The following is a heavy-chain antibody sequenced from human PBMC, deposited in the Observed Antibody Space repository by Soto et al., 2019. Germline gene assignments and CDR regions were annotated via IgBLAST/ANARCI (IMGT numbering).Heavy chain of an antibody. CDR3: ARAGDYEHGIDY. CDR2: IYYSGST. CDR1: GGSISSGGYY. D-gene: IGHD4-17*01. V-gene: IGHV4-31*03. Sequence: TLSLTCTVSGGSISSGGYYWSWIRQHPGKGLEWIGYIYYSGSTYYNPSLKSRVTISVDTSKNQFSLKLSSVTAADTAVYYCARAGDYEHGIDYWGQGTLVTVSS. J-gene: IGHJ4*02.